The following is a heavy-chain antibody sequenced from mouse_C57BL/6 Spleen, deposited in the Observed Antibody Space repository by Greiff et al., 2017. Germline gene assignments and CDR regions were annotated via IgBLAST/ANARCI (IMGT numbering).Heavy chain of an antibody. J-gene: IGHJ3*01. D-gene: IGHD3-2*02. CDR3: AREETAQAPFAY. CDR1: GYTFTSYW. Sequence: VQLQQPGAELVRPGTSVKLSCKASGYTFTSYWMHWVKQRPGQGLEWIGVIDPSASYTNYNQKLKGKATLTVDTSSSTAYMQLSSLTSEDSAVYYCAREETAQAPFAYWGQGALVTVSA. V-gene: IGHV1-59*01. CDR2: IDPSASYT.